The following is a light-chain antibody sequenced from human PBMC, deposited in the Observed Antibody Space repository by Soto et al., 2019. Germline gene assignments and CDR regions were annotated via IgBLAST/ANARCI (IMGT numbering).Light chain of an antibody. CDR2: WAS. CDR1: QSVLHSSNNKNY. CDR3: QQYYRTPRT. V-gene: IGKV4-1*01. J-gene: IGKJ2*01. Sequence: DIVLTQSPDSLAVSLGERAIINCKSSQSVLHSSNNKNYLAWYQQKPGQPPKLLIYWASTRESGVPDRFSGSGSGTDFTLTISSLQAEDVAVYYCQQYYRTPRTFGQGTKLEIK.